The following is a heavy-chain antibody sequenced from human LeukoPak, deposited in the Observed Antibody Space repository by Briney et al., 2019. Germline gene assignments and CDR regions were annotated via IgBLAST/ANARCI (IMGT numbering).Heavy chain of an antibody. CDR3: ARDYYGSNAFDI. CDR2: IYYSGST. Sequence: SETLSLTCTVSGGSISSSSYYWGWIRQPSGKGLEWIGSIYYSGSTYYNPSLKSRVTISVDTSKNQFSLKLSSVTAADTAVYYCARDYYGSNAFDIWGQGTMVTVSS. D-gene: IGHD3-10*01. V-gene: IGHV4-39*07. CDR1: GGSISSSSYY. J-gene: IGHJ3*02.